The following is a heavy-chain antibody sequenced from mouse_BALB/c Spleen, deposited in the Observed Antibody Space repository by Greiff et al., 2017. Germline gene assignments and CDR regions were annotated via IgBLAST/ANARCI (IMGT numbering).Heavy chain of an antibody. CDR1: GFSLTSYG. CDR3: ARAPYGSSYPFAY. CDR2: IWAGGST. V-gene: IGHV2-9*02. Sequence: VQGVESGPGLVAPSQSLSITCTVSGFSLTSYGVHWVRQPPGKGLEWLGVIWAGGSTNYNSALMSRLSISKDNSKSQVFLKMNSLQTDDTAMYYCARAPYGSSYPFAYWGQGTLVTVSA. J-gene: IGHJ3*01. D-gene: IGHD1-1*01.